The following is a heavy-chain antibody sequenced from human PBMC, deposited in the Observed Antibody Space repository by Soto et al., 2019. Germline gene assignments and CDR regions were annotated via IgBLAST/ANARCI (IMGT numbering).Heavy chain of an antibody. V-gene: IGHV4-59*01. D-gene: IGHD3-3*01. CDR2: IYYSGST. Sequence: SETLSLTCTVSGGSIGSYYWSWIRQPPGKGLEWIGYIYYSGSTNYNPSLKSRVTISVDTSKNQFSLKLSSVTAADTAVYYCARGLYYDFWSGYYTANWFDPWGQGTLVTVSS. CDR3: ARGLYYDFWSGYYTANWFDP. CDR1: GGSIGSYY. J-gene: IGHJ5*02.